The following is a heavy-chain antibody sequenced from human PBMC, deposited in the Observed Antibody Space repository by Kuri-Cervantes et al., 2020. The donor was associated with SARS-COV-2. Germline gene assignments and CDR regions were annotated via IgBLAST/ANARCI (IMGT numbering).Heavy chain of an antibody. CDR2: ISYDGSNK. V-gene: IGHV3-30-3*01. CDR3: ARDRYWGPQYYYYYMDV. D-gene: IGHD7-27*01. J-gene: IGHJ6*03. Sequence: GESLKISCAASGFTFSDYYITWIRQAPGKGLEWVAVISYDGSNKYYADSVKGRFTISRDNSKNTLYLQMNSLRAEDTAVYYCARDRYWGPQYYYYYMDVWGKGTTVTVSS. CDR1: GFTFSDYY.